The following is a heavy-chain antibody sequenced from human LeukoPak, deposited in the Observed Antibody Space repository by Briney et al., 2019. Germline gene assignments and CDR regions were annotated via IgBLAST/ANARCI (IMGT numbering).Heavy chain of an antibody. J-gene: IGHJ4*02. CDR1: GYTFTGYY. CDR2: ITAYNGDT. Sequence: GASVKVSCKASGYTFTGYYMHWVRQAPGQGLEWTGWITAYNGDTNYAQKFQGRVTMTTDASTSTVYMELRSLRSDDTAVYYCARGGATTDLDYWGQGTLVTVSS. CDR3: ARGGATTDLDY. V-gene: IGHV1-18*04. D-gene: IGHD1-26*01.